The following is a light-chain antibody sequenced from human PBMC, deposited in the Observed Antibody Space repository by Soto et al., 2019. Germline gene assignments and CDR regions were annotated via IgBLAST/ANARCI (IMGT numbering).Light chain of an antibody. V-gene: IGLV2-8*01. J-gene: IGLJ1*01. Sequence: QSVLTQPPSASGSPGQSVTISCTGTSSDVGGYNYVSWYQHHPGKAPKLIIYEVYKRPSGVPDRFSGSKSGNTAALTVSGLHAEDEADYYCSSYVGTNSYVFGTGTQLTVL. CDR2: EVY. CDR3: SSYVGTNSYV. CDR1: SSDVGGYNY.